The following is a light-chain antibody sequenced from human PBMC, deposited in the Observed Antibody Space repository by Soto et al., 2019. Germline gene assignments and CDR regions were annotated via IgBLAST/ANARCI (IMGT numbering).Light chain of an antibody. CDR3: AAWDDSLSGYV. CDR2: RNN. V-gene: IGLV1-47*01. CDR1: SSNIGRNY. Sequence: QSVRTQPPSASGTPGQRVTISCSGSSSNIGRNYVYWYQQLPGTAPKVLMYRNNQRPSGVPDRFSGSKSGTSASLAISGLRSEDEADYYCAAWDDSLSGYVFGTGTKVTV. J-gene: IGLJ1*01.